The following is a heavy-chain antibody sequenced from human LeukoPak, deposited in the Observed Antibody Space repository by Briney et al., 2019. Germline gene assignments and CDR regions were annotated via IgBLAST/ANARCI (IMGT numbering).Heavy chain of an antibody. Sequence: ASVKVSCKASGYTFSGYYMHWVRQAPGQGLEWTGRINPNSGGTNYAQNFQGRVTMTTDTSINTAYMELSRLRSDDTAIYYCARDRLSAAGRGGWGEGTLVTVSS. D-gene: IGHD6-13*01. J-gene: IGHJ4*02. V-gene: IGHV1-2*06. CDR3: ARDRLSAAGRGG. CDR1: GYTFSGYY. CDR2: INPNSGGT.